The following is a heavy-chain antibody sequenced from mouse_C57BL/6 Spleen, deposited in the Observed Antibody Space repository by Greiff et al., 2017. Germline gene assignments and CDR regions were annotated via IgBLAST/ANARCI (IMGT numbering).Heavy chain of an antibody. D-gene: IGHD1-1*01. CDR3: TPLYYGSSFAY. Sequence: EVQLQQSGAELVRPGASVKLSCTASGFNIKDYYMHWVKQRPEQGLEWIGRIDPEDGDTEYAPKFPGKATMTADTSSNTAYLQLSSLTSEDTAVYYCTPLYYGSSFAYWGQGTLVTVSA. CDR2: IDPEDGDT. J-gene: IGHJ3*01. CDR1: GFNIKDYY. V-gene: IGHV14-1*01.